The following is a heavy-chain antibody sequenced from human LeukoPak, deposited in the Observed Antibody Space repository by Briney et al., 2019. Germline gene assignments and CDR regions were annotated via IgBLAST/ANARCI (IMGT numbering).Heavy chain of an antibody. J-gene: IGHJ4*02. CDR3: ASGEPGIAAAVFDY. CDR2: IWYDGSNK. Sequence: GGSLRLSCAASGFTFSSYGMHWVRQAPGKGLEWVAVIWYDGSNKYYADSVKGRFTISRDNSKNTLYLQMNSLRAEDTAVYYCASGEPGIAAAVFDYWGQGTLVTVSS. D-gene: IGHD6-13*01. V-gene: IGHV3-33*01. CDR1: GFTFSSYG.